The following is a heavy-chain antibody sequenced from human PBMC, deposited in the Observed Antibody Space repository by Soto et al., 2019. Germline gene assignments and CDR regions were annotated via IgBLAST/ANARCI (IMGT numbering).Heavy chain of an antibody. D-gene: IGHD3-22*01. J-gene: IGHJ6*02. V-gene: IGHV4-39*01. CDR3: ASDYSGYSADPEYYGVEV. Sequence: SETLSLTCSVSGSSVTLTSYYWGWIRQPPGKGLEWIGNVYYSGSTNYNPSLKSRVTISVDTSKNQFSLSLKSVTAADTAVYYCASDYSGYSADPEYYGVEVWGQGTTVTVSS. CDR1: GSSVTLTSYY. CDR2: VYYSGST.